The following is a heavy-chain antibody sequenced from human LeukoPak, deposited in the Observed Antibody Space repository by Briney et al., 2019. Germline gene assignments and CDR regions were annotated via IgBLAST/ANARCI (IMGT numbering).Heavy chain of an antibody. D-gene: IGHD6-13*01. CDR3: AKDGTPGAAVYYFDY. CDR2: VANDGRDK. CDR1: GFIFSYYG. Sequence: GGSLRLSCAASGFIFSYYGMHWVRQAPGKGLEWVAVVANDGRDKRYADSVRGRFTISRDNSENTLYLQMNSLKSEDTAVYYCAKDGTPGAAVYYFDYWGQGTLVTASS. J-gene: IGHJ4*02. V-gene: IGHV3-30*18.